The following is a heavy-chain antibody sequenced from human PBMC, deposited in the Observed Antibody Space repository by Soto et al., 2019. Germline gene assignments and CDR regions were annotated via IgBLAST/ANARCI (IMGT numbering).Heavy chain of an antibody. J-gene: IGHJ4*02. CDR1: GFTFSSYA. Sequence: GGSLRLSCAASGFTFSSYAMHWVRQAPGKGLEWVAVISYDGSNKYYADSVKGLFTISRDNSKNTLYLQMNSLRAEDTAVYYCARDPWTYMDYYDSSGYYHYFDYWGQGTLVTVSS. V-gene: IGHV3-30-3*01. D-gene: IGHD3-22*01. CDR3: ARDPWTYMDYYDSSGYYHYFDY. CDR2: ISYDGSNK.